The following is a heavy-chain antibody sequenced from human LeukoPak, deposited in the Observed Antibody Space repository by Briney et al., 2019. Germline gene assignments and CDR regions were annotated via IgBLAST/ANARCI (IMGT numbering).Heavy chain of an antibody. CDR3: ARFLEWLSLGPRANWFDP. J-gene: IGHJ5*02. Sequence: SETLSLTCTVSGYSISSGYYWGWIRQPPGKGLEWIGEINHSGSTNYNPSLKSRVTISVDTSKNQFSLKLSSVTAADTAVYYCARFLEWLSLGPRANWFDPWGQGTLVTVSS. V-gene: IGHV4-38-2*02. D-gene: IGHD3-3*01. CDR2: INHSGST. CDR1: GYSISSGYY.